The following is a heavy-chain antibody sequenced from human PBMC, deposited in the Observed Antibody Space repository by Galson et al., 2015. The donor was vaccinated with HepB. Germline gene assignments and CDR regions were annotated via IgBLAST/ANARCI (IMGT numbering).Heavy chain of an antibody. CDR1: GFTFSSYE. V-gene: IGHV3-48*03. CDR3: ARAVLATSGRYSYGYPFDY. CDR2: ISSSGSTI. D-gene: IGHD5-18*01. J-gene: IGHJ4*02. Sequence: SLRLSCAASGFTFSSYEMNWVRQAPGKGLEWVSYISSSGSTIYYADYVKGRFTISRDNAKKSLYLQMNSLRAEDTAVYYCARAVLATSGRYSYGYPFDYWGQGTLVTVSS.